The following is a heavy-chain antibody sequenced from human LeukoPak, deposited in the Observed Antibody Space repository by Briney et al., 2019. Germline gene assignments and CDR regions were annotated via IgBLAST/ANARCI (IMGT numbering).Heavy chain of an antibody. V-gene: IGHV3-21*01. Sequence: RGSLRLSCATSGFTFNSHTMNWVRQAPGKGLEWVSSITSTSYYIYYADSVKGRFTISRDNAKNSLYLEMNSLRAEDTAVYYCAREYRNSAGPDYWGQGTLVTVSS. D-gene: IGHD6-6*01. CDR1: GFTFNSHT. J-gene: IGHJ4*02. CDR3: AREYRNSAGPDY. CDR2: ITSTSYYI.